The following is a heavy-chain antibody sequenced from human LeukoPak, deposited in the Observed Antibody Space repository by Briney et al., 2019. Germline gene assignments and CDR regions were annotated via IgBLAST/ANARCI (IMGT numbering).Heavy chain of an antibody. J-gene: IGHJ3*02. CDR1: GFTFSGYW. CDR3: AREARHDAFDI. CDR2: IKQDGSEK. Sequence: GGSLRLSCAASGFTFSGYWMSWVRQAPGKGLEWVANIKQDGSEKYYVDSVKGRFTISRDNAKNSLYLQMNSLRAEDTAMYYCAREARHDAFDIWGQGTMVTVSS. V-gene: IGHV3-7*01.